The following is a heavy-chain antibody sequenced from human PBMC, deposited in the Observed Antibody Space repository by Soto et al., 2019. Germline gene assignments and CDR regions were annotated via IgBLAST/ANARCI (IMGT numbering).Heavy chain of an antibody. CDR2: IWFDGSYK. D-gene: IGHD5-12*01. CDR3: AKVGDIVDSGSGFDM. J-gene: IGHJ3*02. CDR1: GFTFSSYA. Sequence: QVHLVESGGGVVQPGRSLRLSCAASGFTFSSYAMHWVRQAPGKGLQWVAVIWFDGSYKFYADSVKGRFTISRDNSENTMYLQMNSLRVEDTAVYFCAKVGDIVDSGSGFDMWGQGTLVTVSS. V-gene: IGHV3-33*06.